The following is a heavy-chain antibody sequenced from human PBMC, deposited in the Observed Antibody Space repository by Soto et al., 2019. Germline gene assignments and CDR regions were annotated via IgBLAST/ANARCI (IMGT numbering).Heavy chain of an antibody. D-gene: IGHD2-2*02. J-gene: IGHJ3*02. CDR3: ARGGCSSTCCYTGALDI. V-gene: IGHV3-21*01. CDR2: ISSSSSYI. Sequence: GGSLRLSCAASGFTFSSYSMNWVRQAPGKGLEWVSSISSSSSYIYYADSVKGRCTISRDNAKNSLYLQMNSLRAEDRAVYYCARGGCSSTCCYTGALDIWGQGTMVTVSS. CDR1: GFTFSSYS.